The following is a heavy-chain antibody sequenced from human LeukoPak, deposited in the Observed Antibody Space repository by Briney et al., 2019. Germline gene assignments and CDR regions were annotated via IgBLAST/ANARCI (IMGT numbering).Heavy chain of an antibody. J-gene: IGHJ6*03. Sequence: PGGSLRLSCAASGFTVSTSYMTWVRQAPGKGLEGVSLIYSGGSTYYAVSVKGRFTISRDNSKNTLYLQMNSLRAEDTAAYYCARAGAAAGYYMDVWGKGTTVTISS. D-gene: IGHD6-13*01. CDR2: IYSGGST. CDR3: ARAGAAAGYYMDV. CDR1: GFTVSTSY. V-gene: IGHV3-66*01.